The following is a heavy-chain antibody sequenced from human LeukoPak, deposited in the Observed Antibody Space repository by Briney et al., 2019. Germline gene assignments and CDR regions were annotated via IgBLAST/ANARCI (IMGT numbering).Heavy chain of an antibody. CDR3: ARDVLGSVRVPEGYFDY. CDR1: GFTFSSYA. J-gene: IGHJ4*02. V-gene: IGHV3-30*04. D-gene: IGHD3-10*01. CDR2: ISYDGSNK. Sequence: GGSVRVSCEASGFTFSSYAMHWVRQAPGKGLEWVAVISYDGSNKYYADYVKGRFTITRDNSMNTPYMQMNSLRAEDTAVYYCARDVLGSVRVPEGYFDYWGQGTLVTVPS.